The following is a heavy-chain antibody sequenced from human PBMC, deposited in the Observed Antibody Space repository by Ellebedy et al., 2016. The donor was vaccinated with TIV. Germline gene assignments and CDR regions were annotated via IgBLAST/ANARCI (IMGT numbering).Heavy chain of an antibody. CDR3: AKDQIVGHTSSYYAMDV. CDR2: ITGSAGQI. J-gene: IGHJ6*02. D-gene: IGHD1-26*01. CDR1: GFTFSSYW. Sequence: PGGSLRLSCAASGFTFSSYWMSWVRQAPGKGLEWVSSITGSAGQIYYAESVKGRFIISRDNSNNTLYLQMNSLRPEDTAVYYCAKDQIVGHTSSYYAMDVWGHGTTVTVS. V-gene: IGHV3-23*01.